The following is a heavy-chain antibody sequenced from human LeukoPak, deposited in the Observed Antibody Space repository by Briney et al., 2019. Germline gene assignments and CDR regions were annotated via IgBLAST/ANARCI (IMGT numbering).Heavy chain of an antibody. D-gene: IGHD3-22*01. Sequence: EASVKVSCKVSGYTLTELSMHWVRQAPGKRLEWMGGFDPEDGETIYAQKLQGRVTMTEKTSTDTAYRELSSLRSEETAVYYCPTGNGVTYYDSSEFHDAFDIWGQGTMVTVSS. V-gene: IGHV1-24*01. CDR3: PTGNGVTYYDSSEFHDAFDI. CDR2: FDPEDGET. CDR1: GYTLTELS. J-gene: IGHJ3*02.